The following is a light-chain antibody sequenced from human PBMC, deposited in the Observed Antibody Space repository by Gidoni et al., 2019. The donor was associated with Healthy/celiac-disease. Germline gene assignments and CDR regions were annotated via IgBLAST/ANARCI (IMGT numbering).Light chain of an antibody. CDR2: QAS. CDR3: QQYNGHPWA. CDR1: QSIGFW. J-gene: IGKJ1*01. Sequence: DIQLTQSPTTLSASAGDRVTITCRASQSIGFWLAWYRQKPGEAPSLLISQASILQSGVPSRFSGSGSRTHFTLTINSLQPDDFAAYFCQQYNGHPWAFGQGTKVEIK. V-gene: IGKV1-5*03.